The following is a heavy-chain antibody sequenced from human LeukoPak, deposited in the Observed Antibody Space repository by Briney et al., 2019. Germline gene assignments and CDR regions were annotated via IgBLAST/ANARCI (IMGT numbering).Heavy chain of an antibody. V-gene: IGHV4-4*07. CDR1: DGSISSFC. D-gene: IGHD2-15*01. Sequence: PSETLSLTCSVSDGSISSFCWSWIRQPAGKGLEWIGRIYTSGSTNYNPSLKSRVTMSVDTSKNQFSLKLSSVTAADTAVYYCARDRVCGGSCHSHYYMDVWGKGTTVTVSS. CDR3: ARDRVCGGSCHSHYYMDV. CDR2: IYTSGST. J-gene: IGHJ6*03.